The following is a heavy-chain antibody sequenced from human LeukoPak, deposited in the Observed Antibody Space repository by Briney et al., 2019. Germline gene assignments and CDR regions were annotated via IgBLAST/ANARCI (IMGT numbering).Heavy chain of an antibody. CDR3: ATMTTLRKPIFGVATPGGWFDP. Sequence: SETLSLTCTVSGGSISSYYWSWIRQPPGKGLEWIGSIYYSGSTYYIPSLKSRVTISVDTSKNQFSLKLSSVTAADTAVYYCATMTTLRKPIFGVATPGGWFDPWGQGTLVTVSS. D-gene: IGHD3-3*01. CDR2: IYYSGST. V-gene: IGHV4-59*12. J-gene: IGHJ5*02. CDR1: GGSISSYY.